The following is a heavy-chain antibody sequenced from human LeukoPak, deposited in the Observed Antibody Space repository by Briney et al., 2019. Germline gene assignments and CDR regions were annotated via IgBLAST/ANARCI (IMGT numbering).Heavy chain of an antibody. V-gene: IGHV1-69*05. D-gene: IGHD6-19*01. J-gene: IGHJ4*02. Sequence: ASVKVSCKASGGTFSSYAISWVRQAPGHGLEWMGGIIPIFGTANYAQKFQGRVTITTDESTSTAYMELSSLRSEDTAVYYCASFPFAGSSGWLFDYWGQGTLVTVSS. CDR3: ASFPFAGSSGWLFDY. CDR1: GGTFSSYA. CDR2: IIPIFGTA.